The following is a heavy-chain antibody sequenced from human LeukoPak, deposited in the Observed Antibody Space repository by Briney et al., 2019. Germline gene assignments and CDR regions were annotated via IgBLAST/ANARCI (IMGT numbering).Heavy chain of an antibody. J-gene: IGHJ5*02. D-gene: IGHD1-26*01. CDR3: ARGGNYWPQWWFDP. CDR1: GGTFSSDA. CDR2: IIPIFATS. Sequence: ASVKVSCKASGGTFSSDAITWVRQAPGQGLEWMGGIIPIFATSNYAQKFKDRASITADESTSTAYMQLSSLRSDDTAVYYCARGGNYWPQWWFDPWGRGTLVSVSS. V-gene: IGHV1-69*01.